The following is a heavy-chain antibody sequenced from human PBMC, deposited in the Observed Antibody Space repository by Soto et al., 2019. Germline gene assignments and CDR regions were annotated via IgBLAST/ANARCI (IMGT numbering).Heavy chain of an antibody. CDR1: GGSFSGYY. CDR3: AAAADPSSDY. Sequence: PSETLSLTCAVYGGSFSGYYWSWIRQPPGKGLEWIGEINHSGSTNYNPSLKSRVTISVDTSKNQFSLKLSSVTAADTAVYYCAAAADPSSDYWGQGTLVTVS. CDR2: INHSGST. J-gene: IGHJ4*02. D-gene: IGHD6-13*01. V-gene: IGHV4-34*01.